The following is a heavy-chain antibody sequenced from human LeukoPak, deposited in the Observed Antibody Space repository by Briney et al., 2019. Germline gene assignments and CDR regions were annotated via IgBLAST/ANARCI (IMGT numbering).Heavy chain of an antibody. CDR3: ARTPSTSLAARPGFDY. CDR2: TYYRSKWYN. J-gene: IGHJ4*02. CDR1: GDSVSSNSAA. V-gene: IGHV6-1*01. D-gene: IGHD6-6*01. Sequence: SQTLSLTCAISGDSVSSNSAAWNWIRQSPSRGLEWLGRTYYRSKWYNDYAVSVKSRITINPDTSKNQFSLQLNSVTPEDTAVYYCARTPSTSLAARPGFDYWGQGTLVTVSS.